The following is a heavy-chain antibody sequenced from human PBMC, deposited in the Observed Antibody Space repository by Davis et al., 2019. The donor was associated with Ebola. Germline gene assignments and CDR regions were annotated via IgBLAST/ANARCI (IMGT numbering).Heavy chain of an antibody. V-gene: IGHV1-2*04. CDR1: GYTFTGYY. D-gene: IGHD5-24*01. CDR2: INPNSGGT. CDR3: ARGGEMATILYYYNGMDV. J-gene: IGHJ6*02. Sequence: AASVKVSCKASGYTFTGYYMHWVRQAPGQGLEWMGWINPNSGGTNYAQKFQGWVTMTRDTSISTAYMELSRLRSDDTAVYYCARGGEMATILYYYNGMDVWGQGTTVTVSS.